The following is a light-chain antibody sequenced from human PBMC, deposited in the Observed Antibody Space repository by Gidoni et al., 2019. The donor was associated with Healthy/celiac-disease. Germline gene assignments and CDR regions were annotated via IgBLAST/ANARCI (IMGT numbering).Light chain of an antibody. CDR1: QSISNY. CDR2: AAS. Sequence: DIQMTQSPSSLSASVGDRVCITCRASQSISNYLNWYQQKPGKAPKLLIYAASSLQSGVPSRFSGSGSGTDFTLTISSLQPEDIATYYCQQCYSPPLTFGGGTRVEIK. J-gene: IGKJ4*01. CDR3: QQCYSPPLT. V-gene: IGKV1-39*01.